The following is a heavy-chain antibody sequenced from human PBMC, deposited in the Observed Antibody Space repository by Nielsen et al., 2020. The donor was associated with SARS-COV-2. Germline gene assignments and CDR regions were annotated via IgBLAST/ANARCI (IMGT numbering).Heavy chain of an antibody. CDR3: ARGDDYGDYENWFDP. V-gene: IGHV6-1*01. CDR1: GDSVSSNSAA. Sequence: SQTLSLTCAISGDSVSSNSAAWNWIRQSSSRGLEWLGRTYYRSKWYNDYAVSVKSRITINPDTSKNQCSLQLNSVTPEDTAVYYCARGDDYGDYENWFDPWGQGTLVTVSS. D-gene: IGHD4-17*01. J-gene: IGHJ5*02. CDR2: TYYRSKWYN.